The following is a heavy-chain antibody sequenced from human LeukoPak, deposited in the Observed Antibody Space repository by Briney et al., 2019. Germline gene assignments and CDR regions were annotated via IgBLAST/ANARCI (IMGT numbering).Heavy chain of an antibody. V-gene: IGHV4-34*01. Sequence: SETLSLTCAVYGGSFSGYYWSWIRQPPGKGLEWIGEINHSGSTNYNPSLKSRVTISVDTSKNQFPLKLSSVTAADTAVYYCARGQALDYWGQGTLVTVSS. CDR1: GGSFSGYY. J-gene: IGHJ4*02. CDR3: ARGQALDY. CDR2: INHSGST.